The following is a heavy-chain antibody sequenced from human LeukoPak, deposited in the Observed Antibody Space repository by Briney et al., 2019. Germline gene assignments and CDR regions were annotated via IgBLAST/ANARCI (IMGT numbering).Heavy chain of an antibody. V-gene: IGHV3-7*01. CDR1: GFTFSSNW. D-gene: IGHD1-26*01. Sequence: GGSLRLSCAASGFTFSSNWMSWVRQAPGKGLEWVANIKQDGSEKYYVDSVKGRFTISRDNAKNSLFLEMNSLRVEDTFMYYCTRDHLGRPWEWFDPWGQGTLVTVSS. CDR3: TRDHLGRPWEWFDP. CDR2: IKQDGSEK. J-gene: IGHJ5*02.